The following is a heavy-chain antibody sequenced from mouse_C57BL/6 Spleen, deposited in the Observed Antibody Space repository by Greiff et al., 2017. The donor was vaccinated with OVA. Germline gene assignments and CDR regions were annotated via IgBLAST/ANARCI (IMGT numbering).Heavy chain of an antibody. CDR1: GYTFTSYW. Sequence: QVQLQQPGAELVKPGASVKLSCKASGYTFTSYWITWVKQRPGQGLEWIGDIYPGSGSTHYNEKFKSKATLTVDTSSSTAYMQLSSLTSEDSAVYYDAIDVYDGGAWFAYWGQRTLVTVSA. J-gene: IGHJ3*01. CDR3: AIDVYDGGAWFAY. V-gene: IGHV1-55*01. D-gene: IGHD2-2*01. CDR2: IYPGSGST.